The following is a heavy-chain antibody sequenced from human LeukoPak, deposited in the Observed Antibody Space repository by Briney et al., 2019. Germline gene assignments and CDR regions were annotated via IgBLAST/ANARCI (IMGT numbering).Heavy chain of an antibody. Sequence: PGGSLRLSCAASGFTFSSYSMNWVRQAPGKGLEWVSSISSSSSYIYYADSVKGRFTISRDNAKNSLHLQMNSLRAEDTAVYYCARDSGSYAFDIWGQGTMVTVSS. J-gene: IGHJ3*02. V-gene: IGHV3-21*01. CDR3: ARDSGSYAFDI. CDR1: GFTFSSYS. CDR2: ISSSSSYI. D-gene: IGHD1-26*01.